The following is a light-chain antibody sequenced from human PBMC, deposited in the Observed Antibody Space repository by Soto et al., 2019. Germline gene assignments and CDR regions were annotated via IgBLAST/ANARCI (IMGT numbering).Light chain of an antibody. Sequence: QSVLPKPASVSGSPGQSITISCTGTSSDVDGYNYVSGYQPHPGKAPKLMIYGVSNRPSGVSNCFSGSKSGNTASLTISGLQAEDEADYYCSSYTGSSTPVFGGGTKLTVL. CDR2: GVS. CDR3: SSYTGSSTPV. CDR1: SSDVDGYNY. V-gene: IGLV2-14*01. J-gene: IGLJ3*02.